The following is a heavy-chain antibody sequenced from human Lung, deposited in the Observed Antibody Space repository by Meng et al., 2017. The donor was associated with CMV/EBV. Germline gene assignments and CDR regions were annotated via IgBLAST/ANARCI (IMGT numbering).Heavy chain of an antibody. CDR3: AREPGRGAFDI. CDR2: IYSDGIST. Sequence: GESXKISCAVSGINFNTYWMHWVRQVPGKGLVWLSRIYSDGISTRYADSVKGRFTISRDNTKNTLYLQMNGLRAEDTAVYYCAREPGRGAFDIWGQGTVVTVSS. CDR1: GINFNTYW. D-gene: IGHD3-10*01. V-gene: IGHV3-74*01. J-gene: IGHJ3*02.